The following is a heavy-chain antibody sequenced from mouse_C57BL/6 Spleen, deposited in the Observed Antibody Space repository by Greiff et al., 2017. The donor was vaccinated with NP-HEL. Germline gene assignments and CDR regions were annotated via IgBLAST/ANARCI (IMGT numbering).Heavy chain of an antibody. CDR3: ARSDYGSSPWFAY. CDR1: GYAFSSYW. CDR2: IYPGDGDT. J-gene: IGHJ3*01. Sequence: QVQLKESGAELVKPGASVKISCKASGYAFSSYWMNWVKQRPGKGLEWIGQIYPGDGDTNYNGKFKGKATLTADKSSSTAYMQLSSLTSEDSAVYFCARSDYGSSPWFAYWGQGTLVTVSA. V-gene: IGHV1-80*01. D-gene: IGHD1-1*01.